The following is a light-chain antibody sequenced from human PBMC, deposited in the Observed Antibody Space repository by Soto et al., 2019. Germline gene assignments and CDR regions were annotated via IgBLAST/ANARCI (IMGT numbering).Light chain of an antibody. J-gene: IGLJ1*01. CDR1: SSDVGAYTS. CDR2: EVN. CDR3: SSYTSDNRDYV. Sequence: QSSLTQPACVSVSPGQSITISCTGTSSDVGAYTSVSWYQHHPGKAPKVMIYEVNKRPSGISNRFSGSKSVNTASLTISGLQPEDEAHYYCSSYTSDNRDYVFGTGTKVTVL. V-gene: IGLV2-14*01.